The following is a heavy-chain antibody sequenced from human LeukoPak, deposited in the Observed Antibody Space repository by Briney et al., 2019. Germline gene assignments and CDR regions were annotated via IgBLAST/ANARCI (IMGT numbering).Heavy chain of an antibody. V-gene: IGHV1-18*01. CDR3: ARGDYGDVVDY. CDR2: ISAYNGNT. J-gene: IGHJ4*02. Sequence: GASVKVSCKASGYTFTSYGISWVRQAPGQGLEWMGWISAYNGNTNYAQKFQGRVTMTRDTSTSTVYMELSSLRSEDTAVYYCARGDYGDVVDYWGQGTLVTVSS. D-gene: IGHD4-17*01. CDR1: GYTFTSYG.